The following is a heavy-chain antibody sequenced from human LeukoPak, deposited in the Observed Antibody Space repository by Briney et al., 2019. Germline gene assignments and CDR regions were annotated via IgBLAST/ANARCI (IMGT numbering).Heavy chain of an antibody. CDR1: GFTFSSYW. CDR2: IWYDGSNK. V-gene: IGHV3-33*08. Sequence: PGGSLRLSCAASGFTFSSYWMNWARQAPGKGLEWVAVIWYDGSNKYYADSVKGRFTISRDNSKNTLYLQMNSLRAEDTAVYYCAREGYSSSWYYYYGMDVWGQGTTVTVSS. J-gene: IGHJ6*02. D-gene: IGHD6-13*01. CDR3: AREGYSSSWYYYYGMDV.